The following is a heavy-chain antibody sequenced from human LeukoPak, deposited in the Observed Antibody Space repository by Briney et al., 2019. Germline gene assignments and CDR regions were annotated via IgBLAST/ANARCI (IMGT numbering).Heavy chain of an antibody. Sequence: GGSLRLSCAASGFTFSSYEMNWVGQAPGKGLEWISYISSSNTIYYADSVKGRFTISRDNANNSLYLQMNSLRAEDTAVYYCARDHYYGSGSFDYWGQGTLVTVSS. V-gene: IGHV3-48*03. D-gene: IGHD3-10*01. CDR3: ARDHYYGSGSFDY. CDR2: ISSSNTI. CDR1: GFTFSSYE. J-gene: IGHJ4*02.